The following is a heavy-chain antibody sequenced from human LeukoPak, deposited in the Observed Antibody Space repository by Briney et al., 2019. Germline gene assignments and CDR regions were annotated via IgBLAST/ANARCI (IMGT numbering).Heavy chain of an antibody. D-gene: IGHD4-11*01. Sequence: PGGSLRLSCAASGFTFKSYDMHWVRQAAGEGLEWVSAIGTAGDTYYPGSVKGRFTISRENAKNSLYLQMNSLRAEDTAVYFCARDSYSKNDYWGQGTLVTVSS. J-gene: IGHJ4*02. CDR2: IGTAGDT. CDR1: GFTFKSYD. V-gene: IGHV3-13*01. CDR3: ARDSYSKNDY.